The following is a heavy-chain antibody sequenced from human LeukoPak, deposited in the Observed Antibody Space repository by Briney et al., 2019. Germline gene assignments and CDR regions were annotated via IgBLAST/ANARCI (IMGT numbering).Heavy chain of an antibody. CDR2: IYYSGST. Sequence: SETLSLTCTVSGGSISSSSYYWGWIRQPPGKGLEWIGYIYYSGSTNYNPSLKSRVTISVDTSKNQFSLRLSSVTAADTAVYYCARGGYSSSADYWGQGTLVTVSS. CDR3: ARGGYSSSADY. J-gene: IGHJ4*02. CDR1: GGSISSSSYY. V-gene: IGHV4-61*05. D-gene: IGHD6-6*01.